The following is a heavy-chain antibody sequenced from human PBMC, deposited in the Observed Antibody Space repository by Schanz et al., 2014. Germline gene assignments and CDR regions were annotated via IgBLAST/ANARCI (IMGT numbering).Heavy chain of an antibody. CDR1: GYDFHIYA. V-gene: IGHV1-69*04. CDR2: IIPSLGLA. Sequence: QILLVQPGPEVKKPGASVTVSCKASGYDFHIYAYSWVRQAPGQGLEWMGRIIPSLGLAKYEQKFQGRVTFTADKSTSTAYMELSSLKSEDTAVYYCARGPLGTSPWGQGTLVTVSS. J-gene: IGHJ5*02. D-gene: IGHD5-12*01. CDR3: ARGPLGTSP.